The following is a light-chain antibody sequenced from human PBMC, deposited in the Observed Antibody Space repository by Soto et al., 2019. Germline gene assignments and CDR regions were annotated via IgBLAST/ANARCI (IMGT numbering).Light chain of an antibody. Sequence: AIQLTQSPSSLSASVGDTVTITCRATQSISNTLAWYQQKPGTGPTLLIFDASSLKSGVPSRFTGSGSGTHFTLPISSLQPDDFATYNCHQSKGYPTAFGQGTNV. CDR3: HQSKGYPTA. V-gene: IGKV1-13*02. J-gene: IGKJ1*01. CDR1: QSISNT. CDR2: DAS.